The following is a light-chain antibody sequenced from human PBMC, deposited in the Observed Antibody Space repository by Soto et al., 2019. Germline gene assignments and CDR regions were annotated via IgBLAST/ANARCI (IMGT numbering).Light chain of an antibody. V-gene: IGLV1-51*01. CDR2: DNS. CDR3: GAWDDSLSGVV. Sequence: QAVVTQPPSVSAAPGQTVTISCSGSSSNIGSKEVSWYQQFPGTAPKVLIYDNSKRPSGIPDRFSGSKSGTSATLGITGLQTGDEADYYCGAWDDSLSGVVFGGGTKLTVL. CDR1: SSNIGSKE. J-gene: IGLJ2*01.